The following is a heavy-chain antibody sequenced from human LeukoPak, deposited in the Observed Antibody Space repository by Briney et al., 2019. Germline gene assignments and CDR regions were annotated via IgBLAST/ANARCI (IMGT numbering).Heavy chain of an antibody. V-gene: IGHV3-23*01. J-gene: IGHJ4*02. CDR3: ARASGIAAAPDY. D-gene: IGHD6-13*01. Sequence: GGSLRLSCAASGFTFSSYAMSWVRQAPGKGLEWVSGISGSGGSTYYADSVKGRFTISRDNSKNTLYLQMNSLKAEDTAVYYCARASGIAAAPDYWGQGTLVTVSS. CDR2: ISGSGGST. CDR1: GFTFSSYA.